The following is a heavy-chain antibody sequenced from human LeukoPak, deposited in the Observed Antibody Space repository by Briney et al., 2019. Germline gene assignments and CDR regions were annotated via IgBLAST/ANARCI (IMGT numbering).Heavy chain of an antibody. Sequence: GGSLRLSCAASGFTFSDYYMSWIRQAPGKGLEWVSYISSSGSTIYYADSVKGRFTISRDNAKNSLYLQMNSLRAEDTAVYYCAREPAPALDHYYYGMDVWGQGTTVTVSS. J-gene: IGHJ6*02. V-gene: IGHV3-11*01. CDR3: AREPAPALDHYYYGMDV. CDR1: GFTFSDYY. CDR2: ISSSGSTI.